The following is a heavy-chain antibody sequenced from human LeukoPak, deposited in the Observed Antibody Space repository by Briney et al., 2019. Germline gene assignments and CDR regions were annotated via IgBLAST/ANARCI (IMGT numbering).Heavy chain of an antibody. CDR3: ARSPPERAPAATNPAFYYHYMDV. D-gene: IGHD2-15*01. Sequence: PGGSLRLSCAASGFTFSSYAMHWVRQTPGKGLEWVAVISYDGSNEYYADSVKGRFTIFRDNSKNTLYLQMNSLRGDDTAVYYCARSPPERAPAATNPAFYYHYMDVWGKGTTVTVSS. J-gene: IGHJ6*03. V-gene: IGHV3-30*04. CDR1: GFTFSSYA. CDR2: ISYDGSNE.